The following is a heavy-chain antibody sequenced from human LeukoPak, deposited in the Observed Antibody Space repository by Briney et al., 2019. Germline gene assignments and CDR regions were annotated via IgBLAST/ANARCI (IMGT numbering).Heavy chain of an antibody. V-gene: IGHV4-34*01. J-gene: IGHJ6*03. Sequence: SETLSLTCAVYGGSFSGYYWSWIRQPPGKGLEWIGEINHSGSTNYNPSIKSRVTISVDTSKNQFSLKLSSVTAADTAVYYCARRAYSGYDYPRYYYYYYMDVWGKGTTVTISS. D-gene: IGHD5-12*01. CDR3: ARRAYSGYDYPRYYYYYYMDV. CDR1: GGSFSGYY. CDR2: INHSGST.